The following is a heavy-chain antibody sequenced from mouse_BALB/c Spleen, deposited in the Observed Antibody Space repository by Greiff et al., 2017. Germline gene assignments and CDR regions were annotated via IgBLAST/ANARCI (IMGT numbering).Heavy chain of an antibody. J-gene: IGHJ4*01. CDR3: ARDGDYGSSPYAMDY. D-gene: IGHD1-1*01. Sequence: VQRVESGPGLVAPSQSLSITCTVSGFSLTSYGVHWVRQPPGKGLEWLGVIWAGGSTNYNSALMSRLSISKDNSKSQVFLKMNSLQTDDTAMYYCARDGDYGSSPYAMDYWGQGTSVTVSS. V-gene: IGHV2-9*02. CDR2: IWAGGST. CDR1: GFSLTSYG.